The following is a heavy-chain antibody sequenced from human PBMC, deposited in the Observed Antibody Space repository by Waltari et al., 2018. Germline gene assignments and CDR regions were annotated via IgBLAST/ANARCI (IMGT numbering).Heavy chain of an antibody. V-gene: IGHV3-48*03. J-gene: IGHJ6*02. CDR3: ARDLAVEQLVFIYYYYGMDV. Sequence: EVQLVESGGGLVQPGGSPRLSCAASGFTFSSYEMNWVRQAPGQGLGWVSYISSSGSTIYYADSVKGRFTISRDNAKNSLYLQMNSLRAEDTAVYYCARDLAVEQLVFIYYYYGMDVWGQGTTVTVSS. CDR2: ISSSGSTI. D-gene: IGHD6-6*01. CDR1: GFTFSSYE.